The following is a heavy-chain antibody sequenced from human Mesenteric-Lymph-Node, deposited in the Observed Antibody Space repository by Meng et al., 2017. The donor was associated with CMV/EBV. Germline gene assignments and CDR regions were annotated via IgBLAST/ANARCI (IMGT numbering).Heavy chain of an antibody. CDR3: AREPGSSSSAAYYYYGMDV. D-gene: IGHD6-6*01. J-gene: IGHJ6*02. V-gene: IGHV3-53*01. Sequence: GGSLRLSCEASGFTVNSNYMSWVRQAPGKGLEWVSVIYSDDITYYADSVKGRFTISRDISKNTLYLQMNSLRVDDTAVYYCAREPGSSSSAAYYYYGMDVWGQGTTVTVSS. CDR1: GFTVNSNY. CDR2: IYSDDIT.